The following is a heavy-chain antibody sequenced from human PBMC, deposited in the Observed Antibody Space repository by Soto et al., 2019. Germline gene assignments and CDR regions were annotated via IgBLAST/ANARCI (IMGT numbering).Heavy chain of an antibody. CDR2: IYYSGST. J-gene: IGHJ6*03. Sequence: SETLSLTCTVSGGSISSYYWSWIRQPPWKGLEWIGYIYYSGSTNYNPSLKSRVTISVDTSKNQFSLKLSSVTAADTAVYYCARVLNWNYYYMDVWGKGTTVTVSS. V-gene: IGHV4-59*01. CDR1: GGSISSYY. CDR3: ARVLNWNYYYMDV. D-gene: IGHD1-20*01.